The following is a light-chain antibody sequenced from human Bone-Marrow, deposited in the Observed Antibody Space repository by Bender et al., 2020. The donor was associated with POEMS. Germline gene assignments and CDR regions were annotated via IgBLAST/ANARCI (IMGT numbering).Light chain of an antibody. CDR3: YSTDSSGNGEV. CDR1: ALSNQY. Sequence: SSEVTQPPSVSVSPGQTARITCSANALSNQYVYWYQQKSGQAPVLVIYEDSKRPSGIPERFSGSSSGTMATLTISEAQVEDEADYYCYSTDSSGNGEVFGGGTKLTVL. CDR2: EDS. V-gene: IGLV3-10*01. J-gene: IGLJ3*02.